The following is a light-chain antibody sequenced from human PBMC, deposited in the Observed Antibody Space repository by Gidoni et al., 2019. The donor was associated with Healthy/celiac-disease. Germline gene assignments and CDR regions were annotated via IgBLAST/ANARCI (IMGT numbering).Light chain of an antibody. CDR2: WAS. V-gene: IGKV4-1*01. J-gene: IGKJ1*01. CDR1: QSVLYSSNNKNY. Sequence: IVMTQSPDSLAVSLGERATINCKSSQSVLYSSNNKNYLAWYQQKPGQPPKLLIYWASTRESGVPDRFSVSGSGTDFTLTISSLQAEDVAVYYCQQYYSTPPTFGQGTKVEIK. CDR3: QQYYSTPPT.